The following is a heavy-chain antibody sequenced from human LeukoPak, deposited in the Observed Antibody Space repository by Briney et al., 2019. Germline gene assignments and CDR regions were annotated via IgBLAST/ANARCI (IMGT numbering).Heavy chain of an antibody. Sequence: GASVKVSCKASGGTFSSYAISWVRQAPGQGLEWMGGIIPIFGTANYAQKFQGRVTITADNSTSTAYMELSSLRSEDTAVYYCARGGPTYYYDSSGYYYGQGDYWGQGTLVTVSS. CDR2: IIPIFGTA. V-gene: IGHV1-69*06. D-gene: IGHD3-22*01. J-gene: IGHJ4*02. CDR1: GGTFSSYA. CDR3: ARGGPTYYYDSSGYYYGQGDY.